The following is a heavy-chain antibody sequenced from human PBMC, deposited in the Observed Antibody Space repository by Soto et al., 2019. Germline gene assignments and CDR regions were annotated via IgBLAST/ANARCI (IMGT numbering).Heavy chain of an antibody. Sequence: QEQLVKSGGGVVLPGRSLRLSCAASGFTFNTFGMHWVRQAPGKGLEWVAVISYDGSDKYYSDSVRGRFTISRDNSMNTLYLQMNSLRTEDTAVYYCAKSPNFYCSSYHCYKYYFDYWGQGTLVTVSS. CDR2: ISYDGSDK. D-gene: IGHD2-2*01. CDR3: AKSPNFYCSSYHCYKYYFDY. CDR1: GFTFNTFG. V-gene: IGHV3-30*18. J-gene: IGHJ4*02.